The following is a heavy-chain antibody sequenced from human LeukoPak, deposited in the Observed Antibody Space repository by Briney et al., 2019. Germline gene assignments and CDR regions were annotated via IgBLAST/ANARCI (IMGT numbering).Heavy chain of an antibody. J-gene: IGHJ6*03. D-gene: IGHD3-3*01. CDR3: ARDLYDFWSGHLGYYMDV. CDR1: GFTFSSYA. Sequence: GGSLRLSCAASGFTFSSYAMHWVRQAPGKGLEWVAVISYDGSNKYYADSVKGRFTISRDNSKNTLYLQMNSLRAEDTAVYYCARDLYDFWSGHLGYYMDVWGKGTTVTVSS. CDR2: ISYDGSNK. V-gene: IGHV3-30-3*01.